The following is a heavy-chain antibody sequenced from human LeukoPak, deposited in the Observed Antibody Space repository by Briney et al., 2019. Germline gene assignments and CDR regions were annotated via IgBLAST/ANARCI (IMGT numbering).Heavy chain of an antibody. V-gene: IGHV1-2*02. D-gene: IGHD3-10*01. CDR1: GYTFTGYY. CDR3: ATDLYYGSGSYSP. Sequence: ASVKVSCKASGYTFTGYYMHWVRQAPGQGLEWMGWINPNSGGTNYAQKFQGRVTMTRDTSISTAYMELSRLRSEDTAVYYCATDLYYGSGSYSPWGQGTLVTVPS. J-gene: IGHJ5*02. CDR2: INPNSGGT.